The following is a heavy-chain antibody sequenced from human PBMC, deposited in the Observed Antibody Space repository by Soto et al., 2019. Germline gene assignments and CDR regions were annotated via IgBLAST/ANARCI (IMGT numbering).Heavy chain of an antibody. Sequence: QVQLVESGGGVVQPGRSLRLSCAASGFTFSSYAMHWVRQAPGKGLEWVAVISYDGSNKYYADSVKGRFTISRDNSKNTLYLQMNSLRAEDTAVYYCAKLPIAVAGEFDYWGQGTLVTVSS. CDR3: AKLPIAVAGEFDY. D-gene: IGHD6-19*01. CDR1: GFTFSSYA. V-gene: IGHV3-30-3*02. CDR2: ISYDGSNK. J-gene: IGHJ4*02.